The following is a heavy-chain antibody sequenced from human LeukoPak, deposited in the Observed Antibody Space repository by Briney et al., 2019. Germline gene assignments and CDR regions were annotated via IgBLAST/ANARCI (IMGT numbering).Heavy chain of an antibody. Sequence: SETLSLTCTVSGGSISSSSYYWGWIRQPPGKGLEWIGSIYYSGSTYYNPSLKSRVTISVDTSKSQFSLKLSSVTAADTAVYYCARQAKGTGYYWGQGTLVTVSS. CDR1: GGSISSSSYY. CDR3: ARQAKGTGYY. CDR2: IYYSGST. J-gene: IGHJ4*02. V-gene: IGHV4-39*07. D-gene: IGHD1-1*01.